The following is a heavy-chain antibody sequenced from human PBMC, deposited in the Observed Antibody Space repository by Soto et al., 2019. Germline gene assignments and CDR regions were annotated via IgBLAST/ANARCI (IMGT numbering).Heavy chain of an antibody. CDR1: GFTFSSYG. CDR2: ISYDGSNK. J-gene: IGHJ4*02. D-gene: IGHD5-18*01. V-gene: IGHV3-30*18. CDR3: AKDQMLWAPLWVTLDY. Sequence: PGGSLRLSCAASGFTFSSYGMHWVRQAPGKGLEWVAVISYDGSNKYYVDSVKGRFTISRDNSKNTLYLQMNSLRAEDTAVYYCAKDQMLWAPLWVTLDYWGQGTLVTVSS.